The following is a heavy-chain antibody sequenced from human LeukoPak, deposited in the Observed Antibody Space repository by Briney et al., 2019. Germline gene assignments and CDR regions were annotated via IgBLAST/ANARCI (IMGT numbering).Heavy chain of an antibody. V-gene: IGHV1-24*01. CDR2: FDPEDGET. D-gene: IGHD3-22*01. CDR1: GDTVTALS. J-gene: IGHJ3*02. CDR3: ATAYYYDSSGYLYAFDI. Sequence: ASVKVSCKVSGDTVTALSMHWVRQAPGKGLEWMGGFDPEDGETIYAQKFQGRVTMTEDTSTDTAYMELSSLRSEDTAVYYCATAYYYDSSGYLYAFDIWGQGTMVTVSS.